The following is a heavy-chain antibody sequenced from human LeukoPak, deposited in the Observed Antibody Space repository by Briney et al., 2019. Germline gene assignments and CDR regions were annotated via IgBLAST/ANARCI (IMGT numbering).Heavy chain of an antibody. CDR3: ARDLGTALVTGDY. V-gene: IGHV4-39*07. J-gene: IGHJ4*02. Sequence: SETLSLTCTVSGGSISSSSYYWGWIRQPPGKGLEWIGEIYHDGKTNYNPSLKSRVTISVDTSKNQFSLKLISVTAADTAVYYCARDLGTALVTGDYWGQGTLVTVSS. CDR1: GGSISSSSYY. D-gene: IGHD5-18*01. CDR2: IYHDGKT.